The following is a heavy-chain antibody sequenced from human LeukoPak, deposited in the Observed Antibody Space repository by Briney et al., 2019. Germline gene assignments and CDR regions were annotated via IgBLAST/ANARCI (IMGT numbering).Heavy chain of an antibody. CDR3: ASTIFGVVMGLDY. CDR2: IIPILGTA. Sequence: ASVKVSCKASGGTFSRYAISWVRQAPGQGLEWMGGIIPILGTANYAQKFQGRVTITADESTSTAYMELSSLRSEDTAVYYCASTIFGVVMGLDYWGQGTLVTVSS. V-gene: IGHV1-69*13. J-gene: IGHJ4*02. D-gene: IGHD3-3*01. CDR1: GGTFSRYA.